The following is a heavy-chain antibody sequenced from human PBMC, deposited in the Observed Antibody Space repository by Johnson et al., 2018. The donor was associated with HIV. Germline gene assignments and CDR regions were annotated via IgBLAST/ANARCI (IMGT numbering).Heavy chain of an antibody. CDR3: AKSPGKDHGGNSGGFDI. D-gene: IGHD4/OR15-4a*01. Sequence: VQLVESGGGVVQPGRSLRLSCAASGITFSSYWMSWVRQAPGKGLEWVAVISYDGSNKYYADAVKGRFTISRDNSKNTLYMQMNSLRVEDTAVYYCAKSPGKDHGGNSGGFDIWGQGTMVTVSS. CDR2: ISYDGSNK. J-gene: IGHJ3*02. CDR1: GITFSSYW. V-gene: IGHV3-30*18.